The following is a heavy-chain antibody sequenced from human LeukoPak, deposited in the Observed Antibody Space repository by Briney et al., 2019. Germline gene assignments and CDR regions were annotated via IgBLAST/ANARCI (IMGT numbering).Heavy chain of an antibody. J-gene: IGHJ4*02. Sequence: GGSLRLSCAASGFTFSSYSMNWVRQAPGKGLEWVSSISSSSSYIYYADSVKGRFTISRDNAKNSLYLQMNSLRAEGTAMYYCAKGSSSPTHTLVDYWGQGTLVTVSS. D-gene: IGHD2-15*01. CDR1: GFTFSSYS. V-gene: IGHV3-21*04. CDR3: AKGSSSPTHTLVDY. CDR2: ISSSSSYI.